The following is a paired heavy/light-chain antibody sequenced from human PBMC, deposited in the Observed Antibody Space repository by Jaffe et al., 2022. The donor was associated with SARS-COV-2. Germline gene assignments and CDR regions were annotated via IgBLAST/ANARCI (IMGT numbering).Light chain of an antibody. CDR3: QQRSNWLTWT. J-gene: IGKJ1*01. CDR2: DAS. Sequence: EIVLTQSPATLSLSPGERATLSCRASQSVSSYLAWYQQKPGQAPRLLIYDASNRATGIPARFSGSGSGTDFTLTISSLEPEDFAVYYCQQRSNWLTWTFGQGTKVEIK. CDR1: QSVSSY. V-gene: IGKV3-11*01.
Heavy chain of an antibody. CDR2: ISYDGSNK. V-gene: IGHV3-30-3*01. CDR1: GFTFSSYA. D-gene: IGHD2-15*01. CDR3: ASGYCSGGSCYSGNDY. Sequence: QVQLVESGGGVVQPGRSLRLSCAASGFTFSSYAMHWVRQAPGKGLEWVAVISYDGSNKYYADSVKGRFTISRDNSKNTLYLQMNSLRAEDTAVYYCASGYCSGGSCYSGNDYWGQGTLVTVSS. J-gene: IGHJ4*02.